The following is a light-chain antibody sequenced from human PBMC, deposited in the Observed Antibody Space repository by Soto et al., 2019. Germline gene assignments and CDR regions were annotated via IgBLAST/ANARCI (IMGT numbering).Light chain of an antibody. CDR1: SSDVGGYNY. J-gene: IGLJ1*01. V-gene: IGLV2-14*01. CDR3: SSSGGSPTYV. CDR2: EVS. Sequence: QSALTQPAFVSGSPGQSITISCTGTSSDVGGYNYVSWYQHPPGKAPKLMISEVSNRPSGVSNRFSGSKSGNTASLTISGLQAEDEADYYCSSSGGSPTYVFGTGTKSPS.